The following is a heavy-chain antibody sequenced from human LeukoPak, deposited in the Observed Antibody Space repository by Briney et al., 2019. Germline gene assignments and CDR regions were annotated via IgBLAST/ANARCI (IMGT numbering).Heavy chain of an antibody. CDR1: GGSISIYY. D-gene: IGHD1-1*01. CDR3: ASGVERPDP. J-gene: IGHJ5*02. Sequence: SETLSLTCSVSGGSISIYYWSWIRQPQGMGLDSIGTIYHSGSTYYNPSLKSRVTISVDTSKNQCSLQLSSVPAADTAVYYCASGVERPDPWGQGTLLTVSS. V-gene: IGHV4-59*08. CDR2: IYHSGST.